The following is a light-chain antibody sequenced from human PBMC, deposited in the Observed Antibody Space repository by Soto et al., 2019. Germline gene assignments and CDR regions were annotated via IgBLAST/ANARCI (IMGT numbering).Light chain of an antibody. CDR1: GTDVGSHKL. CDR2: EGT. J-gene: IGLJ1*01. V-gene: IGLV2-23*01. Sequence: QSALTQPASVSGSPGQSITISCTGTGTDVGSHKLVSWYQQHPGKAPKLMVYEGTKRPSGVSDRFSGSKSYNTASLTISGLQAEDEGDYFCCSSSRSSPFYVFGTGTKVTVL. CDR3: CSSSRSSPFYV.